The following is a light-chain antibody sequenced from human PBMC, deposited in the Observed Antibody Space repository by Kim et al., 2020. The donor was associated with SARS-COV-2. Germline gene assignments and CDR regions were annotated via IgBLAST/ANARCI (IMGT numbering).Light chain of an antibody. V-gene: IGLV2-14*03. CDR3: SSLTSGATSVV. CDR1: SSDVGAYNR. CDR2: DVS. J-gene: IGLJ2*01. Sequence: QSITISCTGTSSDVGAYNRVSWYQQHPGNAPKLMISDVSDRPSGVSNRFSGSKSDNTASLTISGLQAEDEADYFCSSLTSGATSVVFGGGTQLTVL.